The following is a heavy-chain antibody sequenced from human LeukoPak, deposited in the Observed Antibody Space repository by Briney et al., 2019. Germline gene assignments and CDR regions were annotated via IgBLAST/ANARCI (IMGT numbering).Heavy chain of an antibody. D-gene: IGHD6-13*01. V-gene: IGHV1-8*01. CDR2: MNPNSGNT. J-gene: IGHJ3*02. Sequence: GASGKVSCKASGYTFTSYDINWVRQTTGQGLEWMGWMNPNSGNTGYAQKFQGRVTMTRNTSISTAYLELSSLRAEDTAVYYCAKDVQQQLVWYDAFDIWGQGTMVTVSS. CDR1: GYTFTSYD. CDR3: AKDVQQQLVWYDAFDI.